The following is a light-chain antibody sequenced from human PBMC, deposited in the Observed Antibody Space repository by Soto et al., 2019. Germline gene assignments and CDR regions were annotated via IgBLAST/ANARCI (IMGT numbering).Light chain of an antibody. V-gene: IGLV2-23*02. CDR1: SSDVGSYNL. CDR3: CSYAGSSTLYV. J-gene: IGLJ1*01. CDR2: EVS. Sequence: QSVLTQPASVSGSPGQSITISCTGTSSDVGSYNLVSWYQQHPGKAPKLMIYEVSKRPSGVSNRFSGSKSGNTASLTISGLQAEDEADYYCCSYAGSSTLYVLGTGTKVTDL.